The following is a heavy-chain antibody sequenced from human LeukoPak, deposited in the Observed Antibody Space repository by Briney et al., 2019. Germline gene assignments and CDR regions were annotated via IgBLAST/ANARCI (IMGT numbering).Heavy chain of an antibody. Sequence: ASVKVSCKASGGTFSSYAISWVRQAPGQGLEWMGRIIPIFGTANYAQKFQGRVTITTDESTSTAYMELSSLRSEDTAVYYCAAGYDSSGYYFVNYWGQGTLVTVSS. D-gene: IGHD3-22*01. CDR3: AAGYDSSGYYFVNY. J-gene: IGHJ4*02. CDR1: GGTFSSYA. CDR2: IIPIFGTA. V-gene: IGHV1-69*05.